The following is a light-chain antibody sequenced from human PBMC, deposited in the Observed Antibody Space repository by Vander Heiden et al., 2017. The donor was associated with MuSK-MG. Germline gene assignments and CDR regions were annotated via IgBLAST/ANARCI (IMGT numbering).Light chain of an antibody. J-gene: IGKJ1*01. CDR3: QQDYSYPRT. CDR1: QGISSY. CDR2: AAS. Sequence: AIRMTQSPSSFSASTGDRVTITCRASQGISSYLAWYQQKPGKAPKLLIYAASTLQSGVPSRISGSGSGTDFTLTISCLQSEDFATYYCQQDYSYPRTFGQGTKVEIK. V-gene: IGKV1-8*01.